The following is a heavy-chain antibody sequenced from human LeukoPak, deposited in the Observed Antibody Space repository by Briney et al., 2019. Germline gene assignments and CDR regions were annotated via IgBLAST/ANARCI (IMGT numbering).Heavy chain of an antibody. CDR2: ISSSDSTI. Sequence: GGSLRLSCAASGFTFSSYGMHWVRQAPGKGLEWVSYISSSDSTIYYADSVKGRFTISRDNAKNSLYLQMNSLRAGDTAVYYCARTIEMATISYFDYWGQGTLVTVSS. D-gene: IGHD5-24*01. CDR1: GFTFSSYG. J-gene: IGHJ4*02. V-gene: IGHV3-48*04. CDR3: ARTIEMATISYFDY.